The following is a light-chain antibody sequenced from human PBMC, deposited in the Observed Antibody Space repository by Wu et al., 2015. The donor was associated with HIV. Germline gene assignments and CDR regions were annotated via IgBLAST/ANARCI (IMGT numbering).Light chain of an antibody. J-gene: IGKJ5*01. CDR1: ESMSSTY. CDR2: GAS. CDR3: QQYGSSPIT. Sequence: DIVLTQSPGTLSLSPGERATLSCRASESMSSTYLAWYQQKPGQAPRLLIYGASSRATGIPDRFSGSESGTDFTLTISRLEPEDFAVYYCQQYGSSPITFGQGTRLEIK. V-gene: IGKV3-20*01.